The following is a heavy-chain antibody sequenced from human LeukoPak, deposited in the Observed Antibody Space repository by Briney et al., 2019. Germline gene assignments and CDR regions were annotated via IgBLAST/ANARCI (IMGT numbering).Heavy chain of an antibody. Sequence: SETLSLTCTASGGSISSSSYYWGWIRQPPGKGLEWIGSIYYSGSTYYNPSLKSRVTISVDTSKNQFSLKLSSVTAADTAVYYCARDRVSYYGSGSYYSFDYWGQGTLVTVSS. J-gene: IGHJ4*02. CDR2: IYYSGST. V-gene: IGHV4-39*07. D-gene: IGHD3-10*01. CDR3: ARDRVSYYGSGSYYSFDY. CDR1: GGSISSSSYY.